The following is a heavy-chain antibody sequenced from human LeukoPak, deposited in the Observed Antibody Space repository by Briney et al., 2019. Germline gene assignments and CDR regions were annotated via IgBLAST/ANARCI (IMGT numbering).Heavy chain of an antibody. CDR3: ARDRYSTSWYGAFDI. CDR1: GGSIHNYY. V-gene: IGHV4-59*12. CDR2: IYHSGST. Sequence: SETLSLTCTVSGGSIHNYYWSWIRQPPGKGLEWIGYIYHSGSTNYNPSLKSRVTISIDTSRNQFSLKLSSVTPADTAVYYCARDRYSTSWYGAFDIWGQGTMVSVSS. J-gene: IGHJ3*02. D-gene: IGHD6-13*01.